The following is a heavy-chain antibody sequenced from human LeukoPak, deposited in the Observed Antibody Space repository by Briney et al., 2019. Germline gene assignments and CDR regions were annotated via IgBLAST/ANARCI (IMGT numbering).Heavy chain of an antibody. J-gene: IGHJ4*02. CDR1: GYSISSGYS. CDR2: IYHSGST. Sequence: SETLSHTCTVSGYSISSGYSWGWIRQPPGKGLEWIGSIYHSGSTYYNPSLKSRVTISVDTSKNQFSLKLSSVTAADTAVYYCARDSSLAAAGTDYWGQGTLVTVSS. CDR3: ARDSSLAAAGTDY. V-gene: IGHV4-38-2*02. D-gene: IGHD6-13*01.